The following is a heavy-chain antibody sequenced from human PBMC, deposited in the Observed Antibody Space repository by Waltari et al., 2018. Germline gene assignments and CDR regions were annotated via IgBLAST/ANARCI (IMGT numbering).Heavy chain of an antibody. CDR3: ARRWTRLLWFREGAFDI. V-gene: IGHV1-69*08. Sequence: QVQLVQSGAEVKKPGSSVKVSCKASGGTFSSYAISWVRQAPGQGLEWMGRIIPIFGTANYAQKFQGRVTITADKSTSTAYMELSSLRSEDTAVYYCARRWTRLLWFREGAFDIWGQGTMVTVSS. CDR2: IIPIFGTA. J-gene: IGHJ3*02. CDR1: GGTFSSYA. D-gene: IGHD3-10*01.